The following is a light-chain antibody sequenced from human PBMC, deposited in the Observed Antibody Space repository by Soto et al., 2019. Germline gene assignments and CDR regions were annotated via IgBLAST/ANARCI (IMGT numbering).Light chain of an antibody. V-gene: IGKV3-20*01. Sequence: EIGMTQSPATLSVSPGERATLSCRASQSISSDVAWYQQKPGQAPRLLIYDASSRATGIPDRFSGGGSGTDFTLTISRLEPEDLAVYYCQQFSSYPLTFGGGTKVDIK. CDR1: QSISSD. CDR3: QQFSSYPLT. CDR2: DAS. J-gene: IGKJ4*01.